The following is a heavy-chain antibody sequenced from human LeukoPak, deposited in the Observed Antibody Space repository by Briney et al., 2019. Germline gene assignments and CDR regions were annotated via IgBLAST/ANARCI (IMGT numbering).Heavy chain of an antibody. J-gene: IGHJ4*02. D-gene: IGHD1-26*01. Sequence: PGGSLRLSCAASGFTFSSYWMHWVRQAPGKGVVWVSRINSGGTGTMYADSVKGRFTISRDNAKNTLYLQMNSLRAEDTAVYYCAREVVGATDYWGQGTLVTVSS. CDR2: INSGGTGT. V-gene: IGHV3-74*03. CDR1: GFTFSSYW. CDR3: AREVVGATDY.